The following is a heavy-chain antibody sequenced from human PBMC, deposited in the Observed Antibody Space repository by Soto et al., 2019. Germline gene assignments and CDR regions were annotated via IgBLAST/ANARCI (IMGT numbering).Heavy chain of an antibody. CDR3: TGAYYDINGYSLDP. CDR2: IYYGGSI. D-gene: IGHD3-22*01. J-gene: IGHJ5*02. CDR1: GGSFSGYY. V-gene: IGHV4-59*01. Sequence: SETLSLTCAVYGGSFSGYYWSWIRQPPGKGLEWIGYIYYGGSINYNPSLKSRVIISVDTAKNQFSLRLSSVTAADTAAYYCTGAYYDINGYSLDPWGQGTSVTVSS.